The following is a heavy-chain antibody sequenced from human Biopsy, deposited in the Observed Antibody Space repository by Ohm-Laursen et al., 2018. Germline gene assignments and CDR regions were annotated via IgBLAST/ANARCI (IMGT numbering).Heavy chain of an antibody. Sequence: PSQTLSLTCNVSGGSISNLYWSWIRQPPGKGLEWIGYMYYSGNTNYNPSLKSRVTISVDTSKNQLSLKLRSVTAADTAVYYCALETTYCSGNGCYPDGMDVWGQGTTVTVSS. CDR3: ALETTYCSGNGCYPDGMDV. CDR1: GGSISNLY. D-gene: IGHD2-15*01. CDR2: MYYSGNT. J-gene: IGHJ6*02. V-gene: IGHV4-59*08.